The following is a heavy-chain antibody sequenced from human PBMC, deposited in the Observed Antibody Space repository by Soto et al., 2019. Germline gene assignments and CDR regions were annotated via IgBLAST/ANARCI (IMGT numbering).Heavy chain of an antibody. J-gene: IGHJ4*02. CDR2: IIPIFGTA. V-gene: IGHV1-69*01. D-gene: IGHD1-1*01. CDR1: GGTFSNYA. Sequence: QVQLVQSGTEVKKPGSSVKVSCKASGGTFSNYAISWVRQAPGQGLEWMGGIIPIFGTANYAQKFQGRVTITGDDFTSTAYMELSRLRSEDTAMSYWTLLEPDYRSQQTLVTVSS. CDR3: TLLEPDY.